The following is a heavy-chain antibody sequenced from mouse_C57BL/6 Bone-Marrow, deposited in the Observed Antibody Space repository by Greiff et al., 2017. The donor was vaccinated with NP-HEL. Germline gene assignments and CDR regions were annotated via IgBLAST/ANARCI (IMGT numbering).Heavy chain of an antibody. CDR3: TTCGSLPWFAY. D-gene: IGHD1-1*01. J-gene: IGHJ3*01. Sequence: EVKLVESGAELVRPGASVKLSCTASGFNIKDDYMHWVKQRPEQGLEWIGWIDPENGDTEYASKFQGKATITADTSSNTAYLQLSSLTSEDTAVYYCTTCGSLPWFAYWGQGTLVTVSA. V-gene: IGHV14-4*01. CDR1: GFNIKDDY. CDR2: IDPENGDT.